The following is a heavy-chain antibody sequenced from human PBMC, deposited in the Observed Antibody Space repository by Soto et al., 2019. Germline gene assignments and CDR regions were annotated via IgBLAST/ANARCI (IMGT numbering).Heavy chain of an antibody. CDR3: AKDLRLPMVRGPRPFGWFDP. J-gene: IGHJ5*02. CDR2: IKSKTDGGTT. CDR1: GFTFSNAW. V-gene: IGHV3-15*01. D-gene: IGHD3-10*01. Sequence: PGGSLRLSCAASGFTFSNAWMSWVRQAPGKGLEWVGRIKSKTDGGTTDYAAPVKGRFTISRDDSKNTLYLQMNSLRAEDTAVYYCAKDLRLPMVRGPRPFGWFDPWGQGTLVTVSS.